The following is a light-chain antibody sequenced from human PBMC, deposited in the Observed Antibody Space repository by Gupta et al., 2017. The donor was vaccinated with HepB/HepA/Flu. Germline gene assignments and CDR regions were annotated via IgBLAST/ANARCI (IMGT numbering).Light chain of an antibody. CDR2: AAS. V-gene: IGKV1-39*01. Sequence: DIQMTQSPSSLSASVGDRVTITCRASQSISSYLNWYQQKPGKAPKLLIYAASSLQSGVPSRFSGSGSGTDFTLTISRLQPEDFATYYCQQSYSFPHTFGQGTKVEIK. CDR3: QQSYSFPHT. CDR1: QSISSY. J-gene: IGKJ2*01.